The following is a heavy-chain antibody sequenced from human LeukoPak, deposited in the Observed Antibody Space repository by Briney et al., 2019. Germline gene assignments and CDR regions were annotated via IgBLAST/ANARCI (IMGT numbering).Heavy chain of an antibody. J-gene: IGHJ5*02. CDR3: ARGPEVSFWSGYYTNNWFDP. D-gene: IGHD3-3*01. Sequence: NPSETLSLTCAVYGGSFSGYYWSWIRQPPGKGLEWIGEINHSGSTNYNPSLKSRVTISVDTSKNQFSLKLSSVTAADTAVYYCARGPEVSFWSGYYTNNWFDPWGQGTLVTVSS. V-gene: IGHV4-34*01. CDR1: GGSFSGYY. CDR2: INHSGST.